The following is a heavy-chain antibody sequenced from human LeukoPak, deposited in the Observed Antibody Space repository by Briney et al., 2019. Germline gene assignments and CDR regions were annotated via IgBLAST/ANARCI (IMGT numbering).Heavy chain of an antibody. CDR2: ISAYNGNT. V-gene: IGHV1-18*01. J-gene: IGHJ4*02. D-gene: IGHD6-13*01. CDR1: GYTFTSYG. CDR3: ARDRNIAAAGTGDY. Sequence: ASVKVSCKASGYTFTSYGISWVRQAPGQGLEWMGWISAYNGNTNYAQKLQGRVTMTTDTSTSTAYMELRGLRSDDTAVYYCARDRNIAAAGTGDYWGQGTLVTVPS.